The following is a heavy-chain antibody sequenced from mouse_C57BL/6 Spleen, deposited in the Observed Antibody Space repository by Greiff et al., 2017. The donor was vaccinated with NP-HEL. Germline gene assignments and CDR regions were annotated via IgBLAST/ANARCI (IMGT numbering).Heavy chain of an antibody. Sequence: QVQLQQSGAELVRPGASVTLSCKASGYTFTDYEMHWVKQTPVHGLEWIGAIDPETGGTAYNQKFKGKAILTADKSSSTAYMELRSLTSEDSAVYYCTRRFSDYYGSSPYYAMDYWGQGTSVTVSS. V-gene: IGHV1-15*01. CDR3: TRRFSDYYGSSPYYAMDY. CDR1: GYTFTDYE. CDR2: IDPETGGT. D-gene: IGHD1-1*01. J-gene: IGHJ4*01.